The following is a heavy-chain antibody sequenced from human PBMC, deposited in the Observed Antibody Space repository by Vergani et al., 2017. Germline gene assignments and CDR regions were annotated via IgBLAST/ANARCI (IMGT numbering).Heavy chain of an antibody. CDR3: AKAGYCSSTSCYTEWYFDL. D-gene: IGHD2-2*02. J-gene: IGHJ2*01. CDR2: ISWNSGSI. V-gene: IGHV3-9*01. Sequence: EVQLVESGGGLVQPGRSLRLPCAASGFIFDDYAMHWVRQAPGKGLEWVSGISWNSGSIGYADSVKGRFTISRDNAKNSLYQQMNSLRAEDTALYYCAKAGYCSSTSCYTEWYFDLWGRGTLVTVSS. CDR1: GFIFDDYA.